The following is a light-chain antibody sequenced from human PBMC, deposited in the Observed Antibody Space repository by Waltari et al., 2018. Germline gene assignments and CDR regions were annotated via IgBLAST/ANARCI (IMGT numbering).Light chain of an antibody. J-gene: IGKJ1*01. Sequence: DIVMTQSPDSLSVSLGERATINCKSSQSVLHSSNNKNFLSWYQQRPGQPPKLLIYWASLRESGVPDRFSGSGSGTDFTLTISSLQAEDVAVYYCQQYYTIPWTFGQGTKVEIK. CDR2: WAS. V-gene: IGKV4-1*01. CDR1: QSVLHSSNNKNF. CDR3: QQYYTIPWT.